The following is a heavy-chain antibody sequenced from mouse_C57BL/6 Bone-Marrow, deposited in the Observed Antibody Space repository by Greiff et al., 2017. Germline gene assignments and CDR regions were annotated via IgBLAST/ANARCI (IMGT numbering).Heavy chain of an antibody. V-gene: IGHV1-76*01. Sequence: QVQLQQSGAELVRPGASVKLSCKASGYTFTDYYINWVKQRPGQGLEWIARIYPGSGNTYYNEKFKGKATLTAEKSSSTAYMQLSSLTSEDSAVYFCARHGSSYGFAYWGQGTLVTVSA. CDR2: IYPGSGNT. J-gene: IGHJ3*01. CDR3: ARHGSSYGFAY. CDR1: GYTFTDYY. D-gene: IGHD1-1*01.